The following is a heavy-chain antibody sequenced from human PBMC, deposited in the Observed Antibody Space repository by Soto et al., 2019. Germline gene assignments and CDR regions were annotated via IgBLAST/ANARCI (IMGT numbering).Heavy chain of an antibody. CDR1: GYTFTNYA. CDR3: AKNSTPMDY. CDR2: ISGYSGTT. V-gene: IGHV3-23*01. Sequence: DVQLLESGGGLVQPGESLRLSCAASGYTFTNYAMMWVRQAPGKGLEWVSSISGYSGTTYYADSVKGRFTLSRDTSRNTLYLQMNSLRAEDTAVYYCAKNSTPMDYWGQGTLVTVSA. D-gene: IGHD2-2*01. J-gene: IGHJ4*02.